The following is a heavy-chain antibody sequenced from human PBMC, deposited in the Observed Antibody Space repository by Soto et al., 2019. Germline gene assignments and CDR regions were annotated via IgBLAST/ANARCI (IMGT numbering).Heavy chain of an antibody. CDR3: TTDLGYRGYGRDAVDI. Sequence: GGSLRLSCAASGFTFSNAWMSWVRQAPGKGLEWVGRIKSKTDGGTTDYAAPVKGRFTISRDDSKNTLYLQMNSLKTEDTAVYYCTTDLGYRGYGRDAVDIWGQGTMVTVSS. J-gene: IGHJ3*02. V-gene: IGHV3-15*01. D-gene: IGHD5-12*01. CDR2: IKSKTDGGTT. CDR1: GFTFSNAW.